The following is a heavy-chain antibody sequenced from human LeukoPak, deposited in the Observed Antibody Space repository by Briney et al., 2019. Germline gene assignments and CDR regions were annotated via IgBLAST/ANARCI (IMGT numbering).Heavy chain of an antibody. D-gene: IGHD3-3*01. CDR3: ASRITIFGVVPTDYFDY. CDR2: IYHSGST. J-gene: IGHJ4*02. CDR1: GGSISSSNW. V-gene: IGHV4-4*02. Sequence: SETLSLTCAVSGGSISSSNWWSWVRQPPGKGLEWIGEIYHSGSTNYNPSLKSRVTISVDTSKNQFSLKLSSVTAADTAVYYCASRITIFGVVPTDYFDYWGQGTLVTVSS.